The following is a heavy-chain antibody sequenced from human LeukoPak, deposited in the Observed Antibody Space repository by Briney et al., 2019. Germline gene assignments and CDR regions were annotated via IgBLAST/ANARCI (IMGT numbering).Heavy chain of an antibody. D-gene: IGHD3-9*01. J-gene: IGHJ3*02. V-gene: IGHV1-18*01. CDR2: ISAYNGNT. Sequence: GASVKVSCKASGYTFTSYGISWVRQAPGQGLEWMGWISAYNGNTNYAQKLQGRVTMTTDASTSTAYMELRSLRSDDTAVYYCARDLVPLHYYDILTGYYAADAFDIWGQGTMVTVSS. CDR1: GYTFTSYG. CDR3: ARDLVPLHYYDILTGYYAADAFDI.